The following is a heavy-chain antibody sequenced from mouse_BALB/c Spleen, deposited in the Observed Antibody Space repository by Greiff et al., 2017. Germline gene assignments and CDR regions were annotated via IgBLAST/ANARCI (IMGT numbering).Heavy chain of an antibody. Sequence: ESGTVLARPGASVKISCKATGYTFSSYWIEWVKQRPGHGLEWIGEILPGSGSTNYNEKFKGKATFTADTSSNTAYMQLSSLTSEDSAVYYCVVPGYAMDYWGQGTSVTVSS. V-gene: IGHV1-9*01. D-gene: IGHD5-1*01. J-gene: IGHJ4*01. CDR1: GYTFSSYW. CDR3: VVPGYAMDY. CDR2: ILPGSGST.